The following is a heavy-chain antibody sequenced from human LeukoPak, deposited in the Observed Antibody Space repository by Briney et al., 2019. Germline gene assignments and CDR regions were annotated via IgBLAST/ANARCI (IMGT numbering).Heavy chain of an antibody. D-gene: IGHD6-19*01. CDR3: AKERGSSGWSPYFDY. CDR1: GFTFSSPW. Sequence: GGSLRLSCAASGFTFSSPWMHWVRQAPGEGLGWVLGISWNSGSIGYADSVKGRFTISRDNAKNPLYLQMNSLRAEDTALYYCAKERGSSGWSPYFDYWGQGTLVTVSS. CDR2: ISWNSGSI. V-gene: IGHV3-9*01. J-gene: IGHJ4*02.